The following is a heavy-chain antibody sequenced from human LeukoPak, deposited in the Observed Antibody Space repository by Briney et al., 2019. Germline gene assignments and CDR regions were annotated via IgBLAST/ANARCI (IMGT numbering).Heavy chain of an antibody. J-gene: IGHJ6*04. D-gene: IGHD3-9*01. CDR3: ARGRAVASIVSRYYYYYGMDV. CDR2: INHSGST. Sequence: NPSETLSLTCAAYGGSFSGYYWSWIRQPPGKGLEWIGEINHSGSTNYNPSLKSRVTISVDTSKNQFSLKLSSVTAADTAVYYCARGRAVASIVSRYYYYYGMDVWGKGATVTVSS. V-gene: IGHV4-34*01. CDR1: GGSFSGYY.